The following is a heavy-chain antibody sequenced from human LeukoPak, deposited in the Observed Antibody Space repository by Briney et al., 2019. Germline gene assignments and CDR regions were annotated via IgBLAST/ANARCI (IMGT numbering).Heavy chain of an antibody. CDR3: TRDGGSFCDFDY. J-gene: IGHJ4*02. D-gene: IGHD1-26*01. Sequence: GGSLGLSCVASGFSFRNFAIHWVRQAPGKGVEYVSVINTDGRITYYADSVKGRFTISRDNSKNTVYLQMGSLRGEDMAVYYCTRDGGSFCDFDYWGQGALVTVSS. CDR2: INTDGRIT. V-gene: IGHV3-64*02. CDR1: GFSFRNFA.